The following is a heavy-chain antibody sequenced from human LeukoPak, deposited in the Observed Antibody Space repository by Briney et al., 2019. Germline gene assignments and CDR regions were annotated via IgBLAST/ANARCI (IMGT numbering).Heavy chain of an antibody. J-gene: IGHJ4*02. CDR3: ARVRIMITFGGVIVRPADY. CDR2: ISAYNGNT. CDR1: GYTFTSYG. V-gene: IGHV1-18*01. Sequence: RASVTVSCKASGYTFTSYGISWVRQAPGQGLEWMGWISAYNGNTNYAQKLQGRVTMTTDTSTSTAYMELRSLRSDDTAVYYCARVRIMITFGGVIVRPADYWGQGTLVTVSS. D-gene: IGHD3-16*02.